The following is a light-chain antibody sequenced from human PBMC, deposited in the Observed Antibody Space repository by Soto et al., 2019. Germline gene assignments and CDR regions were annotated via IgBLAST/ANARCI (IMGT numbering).Light chain of an antibody. V-gene: IGKV1-5*01. Sequence: IQMTQSPSTLSGSVGDRVTITCRASQTISSWLAWYQQKPGEAPKLLIYDASALPRGVPSRFSGSGSGTKFTLTIASPQPDDFATYYCQQYETFSGTFGPGTKVDIK. CDR1: QTISSW. J-gene: IGKJ1*01. CDR3: QQYETFSGT. CDR2: DAS.